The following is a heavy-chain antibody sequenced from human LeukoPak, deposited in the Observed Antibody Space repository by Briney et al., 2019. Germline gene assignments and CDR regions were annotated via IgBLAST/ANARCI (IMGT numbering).Heavy chain of an antibody. CDR1: GGSISSGGYY. J-gene: IGHJ4*02. CDR3: ARDGRWGYSYELDPFGY. D-gene: IGHD5-18*01. V-gene: IGHV4-31*03. CDR2: IHYSGST. Sequence: SQTLSLTCTVSGGSISSGGYYWSWIRQHPGKGLEWIGYIHYSGSTYYNPSLKSRVTISVDTSKNQFSLKLSSVTAADTAVYYCARDGRWGYSYELDPFGYWGQGTLVTVSS.